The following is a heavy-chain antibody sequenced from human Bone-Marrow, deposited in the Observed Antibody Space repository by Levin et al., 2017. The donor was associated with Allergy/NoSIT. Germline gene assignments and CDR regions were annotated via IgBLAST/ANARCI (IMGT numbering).Heavy chain of an antibody. D-gene: IGHD3-22*01. CDR1: GYTFTGYY. CDR2: INPNSGGT. V-gene: IGHV1-2*02. CDR3: ARRAPVRLKGLGWFDP. Sequence: ASVKVSCKASGYTFTGYYMHWVRQAPGQGLEWMGWINPNSGGTNYAQKFQGRVTMTRDTSISTAYMELSRLRSDDTAVYYCARRAPVRLKGLGWFDPWGQGTLVTVSS. J-gene: IGHJ5*02.